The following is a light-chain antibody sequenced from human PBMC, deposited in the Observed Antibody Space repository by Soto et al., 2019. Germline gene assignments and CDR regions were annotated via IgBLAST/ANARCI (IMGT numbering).Light chain of an antibody. V-gene: IGKV1-39*01. J-gene: IGKJ1*01. CDR1: QSISSY. CDR2: AAS. CDR3: QQSYSTFTVT. Sequence: DIQMTQSPSSLSASVGDRVTITCRASQSISSYLNWYQQKPGKAPKLLIYAASCLQSGVPSRFSSSGSVTDLTLSISSLQAEDFATYYYQQSYSTFTVTFGHGTKVEIK.